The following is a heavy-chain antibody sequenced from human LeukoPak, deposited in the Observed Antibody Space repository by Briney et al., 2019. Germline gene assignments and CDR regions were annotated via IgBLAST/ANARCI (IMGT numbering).Heavy chain of an antibody. V-gene: IGHV4-38-2*01. CDR2: IYHSGNT. D-gene: IGHD2-2*01. CDR1: GYSIGSGYY. Sequence: SETLSLTCAVSGYSIGSGYYWGWIRQPPGKGLGWIGSIYHSGNTYYNPSLKSRVTISVDTSKNQFSLKLSSVTAADTAVYYCARVVVCSSTSCYGEGGPNWLDPWGQGTLVTVSS. CDR3: ARVVVCSSTSCYGEGGPNWLDP. J-gene: IGHJ5*02.